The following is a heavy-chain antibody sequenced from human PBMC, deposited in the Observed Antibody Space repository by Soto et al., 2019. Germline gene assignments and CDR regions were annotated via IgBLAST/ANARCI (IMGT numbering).Heavy chain of an antibody. J-gene: IGHJ4*02. D-gene: IGHD2-8*02. V-gene: IGHV4-30-4*01. CDR1: SGPISSSDYY. Sequence: SETLSLTCSVSSGPISSSDYYWSLIRQPPGKGLEWIGYINYSGRTYYKPSLKSRLSMSIDTSKNQFSLKLSSVTAADTAVYYCARDKITGLFDYWGQGTLVTVSS. CDR3: ARDKITGLFDY. CDR2: INYSGRT.